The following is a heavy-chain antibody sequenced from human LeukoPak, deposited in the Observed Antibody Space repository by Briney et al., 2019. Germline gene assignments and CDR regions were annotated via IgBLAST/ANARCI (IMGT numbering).Heavy chain of an antibody. CDR2: ISYDGSNK. CDR1: GFTFSSYG. D-gene: IGHD3-10*01. CDR3: AKGDYYGSGPVGY. Sequence: GGSLRLSCAASGFTFSSYGMHWVRQAPGKGLEWVAVISYDGSNKYYADSVKGRFTNSRDNSKNTLYLQMNSLRAEDTAVYYCAKGDYYGSGPVGYWGQGTLVTVSS. J-gene: IGHJ4*02. V-gene: IGHV3-30*18.